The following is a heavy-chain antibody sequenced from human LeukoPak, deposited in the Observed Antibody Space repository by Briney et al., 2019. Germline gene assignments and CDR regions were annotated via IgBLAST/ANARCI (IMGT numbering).Heavy chain of an antibody. CDR1: GGSISSYY. CDR2: IYTSGNT. Sequence: SETLSLTCTVSGGSISSYYWSWIRQPAGKGLEWIGRIYTSGNTNYNPSLKSRVTISVDKSKNQFSLKLSSVTAADTAAYYCARDLPGRDWFDPWGQGTLVTVSS. CDR3: ARDLPGRDWFDP. V-gene: IGHV4-4*07. J-gene: IGHJ5*02. D-gene: IGHD1-26*01.